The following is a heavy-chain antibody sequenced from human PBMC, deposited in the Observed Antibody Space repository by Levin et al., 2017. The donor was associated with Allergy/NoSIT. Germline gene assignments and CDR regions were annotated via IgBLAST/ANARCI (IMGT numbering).Heavy chain of an antibody. CDR2: ISGSGGST. D-gene: IGHD2-15*01. Sequence: PGGSLRLSCAASGFTFSSYAMSWVRQAPGKGLEWVSAISGSGGSTYYADSVKGRFTISRDNSKNTLYLQMNSLRAEDTAVYYCAKGSGPVVPWAYYFDYWGQGTLVTVSS. J-gene: IGHJ4*02. CDR1: GFTFSSYA. V-gene: IGHV3-23*01. CDR3: AKGSGPVVPWAYYFDY.